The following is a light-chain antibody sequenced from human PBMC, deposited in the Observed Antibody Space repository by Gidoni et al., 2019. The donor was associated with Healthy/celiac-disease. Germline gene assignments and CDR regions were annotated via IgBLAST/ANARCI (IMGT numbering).Light chain of an antibody. CDR3: QQYYRTPIT. Sequence: DIVMTQSPDSLAVSLGERATINCKSSQSVLYSSNNKNYLAWYHQKPGQPPKLLIYWASTRESGVPDRFSGSGSGTDFTLTISSLQAEDVAVYYCQQYYRTPITFGQGTRLEIK. CDR1: QSVLYSSNNKNY. CDR2: WAS. V-gene: IGKV4-1*01. J-gene: IGKJ5*01.